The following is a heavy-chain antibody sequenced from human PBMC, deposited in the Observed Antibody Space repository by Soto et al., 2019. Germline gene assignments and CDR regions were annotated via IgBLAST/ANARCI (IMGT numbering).Heavy chain of an antibody. Sequence: GGSLRLSCAASGFTFSSYGMHWVRQAPGKGLEWVAVIWYDGSNKYYADSVKGRFTISRDNSKNTLYLQMNSLRAEDTAVYYCARALEYSSSPGYYYYYYMDVWGKGTTVTVSS. CDR1: GFTFSSYG. V-gene: IGHV3-33*01. D-gene: IGHD6-6*01. J-gene: IGHJ6*03. CDR2: IWYDGSNK. CDR3: ARALEYSSSPGYYYYYYMDV.